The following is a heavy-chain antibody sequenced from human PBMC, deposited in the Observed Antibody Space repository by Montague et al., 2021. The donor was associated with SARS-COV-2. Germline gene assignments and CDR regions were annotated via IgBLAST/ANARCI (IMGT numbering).Heavy chain of an antibody. CDR3: TSGREGNYNVMDV. J-gene: IGHJ6*02. CDR2: TYYRSKWYN. D-gene: IGHD1-1*01. CDR1: GDSVSSNSAT. V-gene: IGHV6-1*01. Sequence: CAISGDSVSSNSATWNWVRQPPSRGLEWLGRTYYRSKWYNDYAVSARGRVTINPDTSKNQFSLQLNSVTPEDTAIYYCTSGREGNYNVMDVWGQGTTVTVSS.